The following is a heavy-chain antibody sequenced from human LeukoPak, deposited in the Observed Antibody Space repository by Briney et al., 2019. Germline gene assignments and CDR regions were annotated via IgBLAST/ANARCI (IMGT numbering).Heavy chain of an antibody. CDR2: ISGSNGNT. D-gene: IGHD6-19*01. CDR3: ARGLKGQWLVLTTRYYFDY. J-gene: IGHJ4*02. Sequence: ASVKVSCKASGYTFNRYGISWVRQAPGQGLEWIGWISGSNGNTNYAQRFQGRVTMTTDSSTSAAYMELSSLRSEDTAVYYCARGLKGQWLVLTTRYYFDYWGQGTLVTVSS. V-gene: IGHV1-18*01. CDR1: GYTFNRYG.